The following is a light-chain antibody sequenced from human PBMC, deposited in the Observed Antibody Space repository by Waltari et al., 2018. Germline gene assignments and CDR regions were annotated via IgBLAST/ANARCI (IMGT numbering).Light chain of an antibody. V-gene: IGKV3-20*01. CDR2: GAA. Sequence: DIVLTQSPATLSWSLGERATVSCGASQSGSRALAWYQQKPGQAPRLLIYGAATRATGIPDRFSGSGSGTDFSLTISRLEPDDFAVYYCQHYLRLPVTFGQGTTVEI. J-gene: IGKJ1*01. CDR3: QHYLRLPVT. CDR1: QSGSRA.